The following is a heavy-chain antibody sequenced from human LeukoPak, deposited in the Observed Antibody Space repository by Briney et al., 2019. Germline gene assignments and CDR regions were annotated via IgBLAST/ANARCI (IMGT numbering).Heavy chain of an antibody. CDR3: ARDRSGDYYFDY. V-gene: IGHV3-23*01. D-gene: IGHD2-15*01. Sequence: GGSLRLSRAASGFTFTSYSMNWVRQAPGKGLEWVSTISGGGGSTYYADSVKGRFTISRDNSKNTLYLQVNSLRDEDTAVYYCARDRSGDYYFDYWGQGTLVTVSS. CDR2: ISGGGGST. CDR1: GFTFTSYS. J-gene: IGHJ4*02.